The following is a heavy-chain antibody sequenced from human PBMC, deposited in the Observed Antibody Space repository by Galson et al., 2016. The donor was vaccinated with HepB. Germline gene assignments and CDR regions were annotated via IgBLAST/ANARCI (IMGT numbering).Heavy chain of an antibody. J-gene: IGHJ4*02. CDR3: ARGFQYDILTGVGY. V-gene: IGHV1-2*02. CDR2: INPNSGGS. Sequence: SVKVSCKASGYIFTGYYIHWVRQAPGQGLEWMGWINPNSGGSNYALKFQGRVTMTTDTSITTVYMHLRRLKSDDTAVYYCARGFQYDILTGVGYWGQGTLVIVSS. CDR1: GYIFTGYY. D-gene: IGHD3-9*01.